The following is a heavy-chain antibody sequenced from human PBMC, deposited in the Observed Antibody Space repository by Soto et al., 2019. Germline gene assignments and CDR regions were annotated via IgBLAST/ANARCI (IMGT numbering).Heavy chain of an antibody. CDR3: ARSLSHTIFGVVTPYYYYGMDV. V-gene: IGHV4-34*01. J-gene: IGHJ6*02. CDR2: INHSGST. CDR1: GGSFSGYY. Sequence: PSETLSLTCAVYGGSFSGYYWSWIRQPPGKGLEWIGEINHSGSTNYNPSLKSRVTISVDTSKNQFSLKLSSVTAADTAVYYCARSLSHTIFGVVTPYYYYGMDVWGQGTTVTVSS. D-gene: IGHD3-3*01.